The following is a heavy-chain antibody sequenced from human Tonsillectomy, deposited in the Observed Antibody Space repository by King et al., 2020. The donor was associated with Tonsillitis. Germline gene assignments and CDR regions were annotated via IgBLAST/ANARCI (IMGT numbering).Heavy chain of an antibody. CDR1: GYSFTSYW. CDR3: AGRGGYCSSTSCYASDYYYGMDV. J-gene: IGHJ6*02. Sequence: VQLVESGAEVKKPGESLKISCKGSGYSFTSYWIGWVRQMPGKGLEWMGIIYPGDSDTRYSPSFQGQVTISADKSISTAYLQWSSLKASDTAMYYCAGRGGYCSSTSCYASDYYYGMDVWGQGTTVTVSS. D-gene: IGHD2-2*01. CDR2: IYPGDSDT. V-gene: IGHV5-51*01.